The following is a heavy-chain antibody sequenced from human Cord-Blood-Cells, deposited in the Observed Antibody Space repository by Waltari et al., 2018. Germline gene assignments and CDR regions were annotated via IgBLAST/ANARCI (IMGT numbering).Heavy chain of an antibody. V-gene: IGHV4-4*07. Sequence: QVQLQESGPGLVKPPETLSLTCTVSGGSISSYYWSWIRQPAGQGLEWIGRIYTSGSTNYNPSLKSRVTMSVDTSKNQFSLKLSSVTAADTAVYYCARATPYYDILTGYFPGDAFDIWGQGTMVTVSS. CDR1: GGSISSYY. CDR2: IYTSGST. CDR3: ARATPYYDILTGYFPGDAFDI. D-gene: IGHD3-9*01. J-gene: IGHJ3*02.